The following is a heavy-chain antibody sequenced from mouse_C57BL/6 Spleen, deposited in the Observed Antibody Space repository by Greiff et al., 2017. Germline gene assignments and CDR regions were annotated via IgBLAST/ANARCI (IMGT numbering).Heavy chain of an antibody. D-gene: IGHD2-13*01. CDR1: GFTFSSYA. CDR2: ISDGGSYT. V-gene: IGHV5-4*01. Sequence: EVMLVESGGGLVKPGGSLKLSCAASGFTFSSYAMSWVRQTPDKRLEWVATISDGGSYTYYPDNVKGRFTISRDNAKNNLYLQMSHLKSEDTAMYYCARDMTGFAYWGQGTLVTVSA. CDR3: ARDMTGFAY. J-gene: IGHJ3*01.